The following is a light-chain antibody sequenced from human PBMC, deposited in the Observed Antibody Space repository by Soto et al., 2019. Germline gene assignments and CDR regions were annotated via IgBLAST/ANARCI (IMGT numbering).Light chain of an antibody. CDR2: KAS. CDR3: QQYSGYPWT. V-gene: IGKV1-5*03. Sequence: DIPMTQSPSTLSASVGDRVTITCRASQRVSSWLAWYQQKPGKAPKVLIYKASGLESGVPSRFSGSGSGTEFTLTISSLQPDDFATYYCQQYSGYPWTFGQGTKVEIK. J-gene: IGKJ1*01. CDR1: QRVSSW.